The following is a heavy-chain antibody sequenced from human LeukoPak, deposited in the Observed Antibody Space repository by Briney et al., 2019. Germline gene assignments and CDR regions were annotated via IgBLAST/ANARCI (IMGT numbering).Heavy chain of an antibody. D-gene: IGHD2-15*01. Sequence: PGGSLRLSCAVSGFTFSSYWMHWVRQAPGKGLVWVSHINSDGSSTRYADSVKGRFTISRDNAKNTLYLQINSLRTEDTAVYYCARGGKCSDGKCYLIDYWGQGTLVTVSS. CDR2: INSDGSST. V-gene: IGHV3-74*01. CDR1: GFTFSSYW. J-gene: IGHJ4*02. CDR3: ARGGKCSDGKCYLIDY.